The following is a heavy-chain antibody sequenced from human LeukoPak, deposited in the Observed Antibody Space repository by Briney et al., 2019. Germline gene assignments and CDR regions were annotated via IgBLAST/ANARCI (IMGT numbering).Heavy chain of an antibody. Sequence: PETLSLTCTVSGGSISTYYWSWIRQPPGKGLEWIGYIFHSGSTYYNPSLKSRVTISGDTSKKQFSLKLTSVTAADTAVYYCARTPVATYFDYWGQGTLVTVSS. V-gene: IGHV4-59*01. CDR2: IFHSGST. CDR1: GGSISTYY. CDR3: ARTPVATYFDY. D-gene: IGHD5-12*01. J-gene: IGHJ4*02.